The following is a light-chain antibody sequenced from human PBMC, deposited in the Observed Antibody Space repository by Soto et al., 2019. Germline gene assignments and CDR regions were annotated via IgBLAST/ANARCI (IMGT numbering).Light chain of an antibody. Sequence: EIVMTQSPATLSLSPGERATLSCRASQSVSSNLAWYQQKPGQAPRLLIYAASTRATGIPARFSGGGSGTEFTLTISSLQSEDFAVYYCQQYNNWPPYTFGQGTKLEIK. CDR3: QQYNNWPPYT. CDR2: AAS. V-gene: IGKV3-15*01. J-gene: IGKJ2*01. CDR1: QSVSSN.